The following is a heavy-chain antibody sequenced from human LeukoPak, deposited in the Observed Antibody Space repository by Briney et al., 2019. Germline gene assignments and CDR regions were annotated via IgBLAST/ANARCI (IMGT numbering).Heavy chain of an antibody. D-gene: IGHD1-26*01. CDR2: ISYDGSNK. CDR1: GFTFSSYD. J-gene: IGHJ6*02. Sequence: PGGSLRLSCAASGFTFSSYDMHWVRQAPGKGLEWVAVISYDGSNKYYADSVKGRFTISRDNSKNTLYLQMNSLGAEDTAVYYCAKDQGGSYSDYGMDVWGQGTTVTVSS. CDR3: AKDQGGSYSDYGMDV. V-gene: IGHV3-30*18.